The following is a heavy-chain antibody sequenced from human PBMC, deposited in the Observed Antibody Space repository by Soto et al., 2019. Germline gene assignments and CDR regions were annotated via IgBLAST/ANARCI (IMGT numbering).Heavy chain of an antibody. V-gene: IGHV1-3*01. CDR1: GYTFTSYA. CDR2: INAGSGET. J-gene: IGHJ4*02. Sequence: GASVKVSCKASGYTFTSYAIHWVRQAPGQRLEWMGWINAGSGETKYSQNFQDRVSINRDTSASTAYMELSSLRSEDTAVYYCARGGSGTYPFDFWGLGTLVTVSS. D-gene: IGHD3-10*01. CDR3: ARGGSGTYPFDF.